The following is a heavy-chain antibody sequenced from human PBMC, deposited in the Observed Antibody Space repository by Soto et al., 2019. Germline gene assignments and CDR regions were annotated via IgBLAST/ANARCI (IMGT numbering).Heavy chain of an antibody. Sequence: SETLSLTCTVPGGSISRYYWSWIRQPPGKGLEWIGYIYYSGSTNYNPSLKSRVTISVDTSKNQFSLKLSSVTAADTAVYYCARRLFRDYASPHYYMLVLGNGLPVSV. J-gene: IGHJ6*03. CDR3: ARRLFRDYASPHYYMLV. V-gene: IGHV4-59*08. CDR2: IYYSGST. CDR1: GGSISRYY. D-gene: IGHD4-17*01.